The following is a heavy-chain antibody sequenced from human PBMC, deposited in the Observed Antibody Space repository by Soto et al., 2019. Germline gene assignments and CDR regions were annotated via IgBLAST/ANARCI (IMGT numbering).Heavy chain of an antibody. CDR2: ISAYNGNT. Sequence: GASVKVSCKASGYTFSSYGISWGRQAPGQRVEWMGWISAYNGNTNYAQKLQGRVTMTTDTSTSTAYMELRSLRSDDTAVYYCARELDSLGYCSGGSCYLVYWGQGTLVTVSS. CDR3: ARELDSLGYCSGGSCYLVY. D-gene: IGHD2-15*01. J-gene: IGHJ4*02. CDR1: GYTFSSYG. V-gene: IGHV1-18*01.